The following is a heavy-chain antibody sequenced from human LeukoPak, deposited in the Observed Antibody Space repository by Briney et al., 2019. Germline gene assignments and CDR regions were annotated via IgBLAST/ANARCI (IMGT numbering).Heavy chain of an antibody. CDR3: ATGSGT. J-gene: IGHJ5*02. Sequence: PSETLSLTCTVSGGSISSSSYYWGWVRQAPGKGLEWVSDINWNGGSTGYADSVKGRFTISRDNSKNTLYLQMNSLRAEDTAVYYCATGSGTWGQGTRVTVSS. CDR1: GGSISSSSYY. CDR2: INWNGGST. V-gene: IGHV3-20*04.